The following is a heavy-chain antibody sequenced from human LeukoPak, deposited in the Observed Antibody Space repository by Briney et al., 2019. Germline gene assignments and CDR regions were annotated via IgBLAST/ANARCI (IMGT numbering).Heavy chain of an antibody. CDR2: INPNSGGT. CDR1: GYTFTGYY. V-gene: IGHV1-2*02. J-gene: IGHJ4*02. Sequence: ASVKVSCKASGYTFTGYYMHWVRRAPGQGLEWMGWINPNSGGTNYAQKFQGRVTMTRDTSTSTVYMELSSLRSEDTAVYYCARAKYSSSWYRGIDYWGQGTLVTVSS. CDR3: ARAKYSSSWYRGIDY. D-gene: IGHD6-13*01.